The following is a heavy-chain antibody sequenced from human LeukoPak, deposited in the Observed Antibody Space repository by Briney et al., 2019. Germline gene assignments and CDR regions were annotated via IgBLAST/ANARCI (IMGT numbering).Heavy chain of an antibody. D-gene: IGHD4-11*01. Sequence: PSQTLSLICTVSGGSISSGSYYWSWIRQPAGKGLEWIGRIYTGGSTNYNPSLRSRVTISVDRSKNQFSLKLSSVTAADTAVYYCAKTDSRVPRLSRLDYWGQGTLVTVSS. CDR1: GGSISSGSYY. V-gene: IGHV4-61*02. CDR3: AKTDSRVPRLSRLDY. J-gene: IGHJ4*02. CDR2: IYTGGST.